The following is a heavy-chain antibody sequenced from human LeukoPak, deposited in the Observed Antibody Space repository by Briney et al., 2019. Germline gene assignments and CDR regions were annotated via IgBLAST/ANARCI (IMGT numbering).Heavy chain of an antibody. CDR2: INQDGSEK. CDR3: ARKNYYYDSSDSGWFDF. V-gene: IGHV3-7*01. Sequence: GGSLRLSCAASGFTFSRFWMSWVRQVPGKGLEWVATINQDGSEKYFVHSVKGRFAISRDNAKNSLSLQMNSLRAEDTTVYYCARKNYYYDSSDSGWFDFWGQGALVTVSS. J-gene: IGHJ4*02. D-gene: IGHD3-22*01. CDR1: GFTFSRFW.